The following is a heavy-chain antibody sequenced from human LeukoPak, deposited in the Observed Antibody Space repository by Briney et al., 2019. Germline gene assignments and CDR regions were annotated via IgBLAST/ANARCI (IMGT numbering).Heavy chain of an antibody. CDR1: GGTFSSYA. D-gene: IGHD3-10*01. CDR3: ARGSPLLWFGELLSPQGYYYGMDV. J-gene: IGHJ6*02. V-gene: IGHV1-18*01. CDR2: ISAYNGNT. Sequence: ASVKVSCKASGGTFSSYAISWVRQAPGQGLEWMGWISAYNGNTNYAQKLQGRVTMTTDTSTSTAYMELRSLRSDDTAVYYCARGSPLLWFGELLSPQGYYYGMDVWGQGTTVTVSS.